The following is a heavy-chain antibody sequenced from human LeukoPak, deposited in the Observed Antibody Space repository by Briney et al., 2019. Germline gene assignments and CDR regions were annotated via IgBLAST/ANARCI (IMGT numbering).Heavy chain of an antibody. CDR3: AAYYYDSSGYLNPFDY. J-gene: IGHJ4*02. V-gene: IGHV4-59*12. Sequence: PSETLSLTCIVSGGSISSYYWSWIRQPPGKGLEWIGYIYYSGSTNYNPSLKSRVTISVDTSKNQFSLKLSSVTAADTAVYYCAAYYYDSSGYLNPFDYWGQGTLVTVSS. CDR2: IYYSGST. D-gene: IGHD3-22*01. CDR1: GGSISSYY.